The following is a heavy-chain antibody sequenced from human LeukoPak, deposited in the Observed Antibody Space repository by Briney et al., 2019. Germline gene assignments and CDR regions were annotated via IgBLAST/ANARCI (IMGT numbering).Heavy chain of an antibody. J-gene: IGHJ4*02. CDR1: RFTFSRSA. CDR2: TSYDGIHR. V-gene: IGHV3-30-3*01. Sequence: PGGSLRLSCTDSRFTFSRSAMHWVRQAPGKGLEWVAVTSYDGIHRYYADSVQGRFTISRDNSKNTLFLQMNSLRLEDTALYYCARDNIAGSGSSDWGQGTLVTVSS. CDR3: ARDNIAGSGSSD. D-gene: IGHD3-10*01.